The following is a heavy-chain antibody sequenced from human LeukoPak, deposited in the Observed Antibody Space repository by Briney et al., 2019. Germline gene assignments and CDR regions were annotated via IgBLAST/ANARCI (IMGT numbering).Heavy chain of an antibody. V-gene: IGHV3-30*02. CDR2: IRYDGSNK. J-gene: IGHJ4*02. CDR1: GFTFSSYG. CDR3: AKGRYNGSGSYYLDY. Sequence: GGSLRLSCAASGFTFSSYGMHWVRQAPGKGLEWVAFIRYDGSNKYYADSVKGRFTISRDNSKNTLYLQMNSLRAEDTAVYYCAKGRYNGSGSYYLDYWGQGTLVTVSS. D-gene: IGHD3-10*01.